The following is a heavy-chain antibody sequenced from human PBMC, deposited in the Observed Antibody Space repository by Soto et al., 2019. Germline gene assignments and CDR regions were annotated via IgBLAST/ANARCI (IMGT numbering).Heavy chain of an antibody. CDR1: GGSFTSNY. CDR3: ARTSSSSDAFDI. J-gene: IGHJ3*02. V-gene: IGHV4-34*01. Sequence: TSETLSLTCVVYGGSFTSNYWTWVRQPPGKGLEWIGEINHSGNTNYNASLKGRVTISVDTSKNQFSLNLSSVTAADTAVYYCARTSSSSDAFDIWGQGTMVTVSS. D-gene: IGHD6-6*01. CDR2: INHSGNT.